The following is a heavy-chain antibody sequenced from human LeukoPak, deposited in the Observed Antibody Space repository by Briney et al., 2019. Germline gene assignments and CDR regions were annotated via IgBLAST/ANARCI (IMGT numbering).Heavy chain of an antibody. CDR3: ARRATSGNYQMLHFDS. V-gene: IGHV4-59*08. D-gene: IGHD1-7*01. CDR1: GTSITRTY. J-gene: IGHJ4*02. Sequence: SETLSLTCTVSGTSITRTYWSWIRQPPGRGLESVGYVYGTGDTNYNPSLKSRVTMSLDTSKNQFSLTLSSVTAADTAIYYCARRATSGNYQMLHFDSWGQGILVTVSS. CDR2: VYGTGDT.